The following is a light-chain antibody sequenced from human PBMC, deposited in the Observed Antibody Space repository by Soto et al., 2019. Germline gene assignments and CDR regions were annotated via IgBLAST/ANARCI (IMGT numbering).Light chain of an antibody. J-gene: IGKJ1*01. CDR3: QQSHSTPRT. CDR2: TAS. CDR1: QSIINF. Sequence: DIPMTQSPSSLSASVGDRVTITCRASQSIINFLNWYQQKPGRAPKLLIYTASSLQSGVPSRFSGSGSRRDFTLTISSLQPEDFATYYCQQSHSTPRTFGQGTKVEIK. V-gene: IGKV1-39*01.